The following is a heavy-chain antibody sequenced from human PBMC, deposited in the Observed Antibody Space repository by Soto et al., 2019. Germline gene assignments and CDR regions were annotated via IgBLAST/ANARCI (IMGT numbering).Heavy chain of an antibody. Sequence: GESLKISCKCSGYSFTSYWIGWVRQIPGKGLEWMGIIYPGDSDTRYSPSFQGQVTISADKSISTAYLQWSSLKASDTAMYYCARLKTDYYDSSGYYPTLYFDPWGQGTMVTVSS. V-gene: IGHV5-51*01. CDR2: IYPGDSDT. J-gene: IGHJ4*02. CDR3: ARLKTDYYDSSGYYPTLYFDP. CDR1: GYSFTSYW. D-gene: IGHD3-22*01.